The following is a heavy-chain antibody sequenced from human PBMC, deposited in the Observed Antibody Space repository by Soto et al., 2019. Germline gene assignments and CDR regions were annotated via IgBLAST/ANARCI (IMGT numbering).Heavy chain of an antibody. J-gene: IGHJ6*04. Sequence: SETLSLTCTVSGGSISSYYWSWIRQPPGKGLEWIGYIYYSGSTNYNPSLKSRVTISVDTSKNQFSLKLSSVTAADTAVYYCARGGSRSPGEVWGKGTTVTVSS. CDR1: GGSISSYY. CDR2: IYYSGST. D-gene: IGHD2-15*01. V-gene: IGHV4-59*01. CDR3: ARGGSRSPGEV.